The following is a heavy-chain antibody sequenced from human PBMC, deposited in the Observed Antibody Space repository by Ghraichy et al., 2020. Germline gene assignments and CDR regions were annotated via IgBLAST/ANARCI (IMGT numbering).Heavy chain of an antibody. J-gene: IGHJ4*02. Sequence: GESLNISCVASGFTFSSYWMTWVRQAPGKGLEWVANIKDDGSVKKDADSVKGRFTISRDNAKNSLYLQMNSLRAEDTAVYYCASAAATSRQAPGYWGQGTLVTVSS. CDR3: ASAAATSRQAPGY. CDR2: IKDDGSVK. CDR1: GFTFSSYW. D-gene: IGHD6-13*01. V-gene: IGHV3-7*01.